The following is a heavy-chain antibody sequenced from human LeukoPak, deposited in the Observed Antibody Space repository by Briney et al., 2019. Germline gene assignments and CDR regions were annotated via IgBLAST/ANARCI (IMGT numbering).Heavy chain of an antibody. CDR3: ARDRPAGNTGHNHDY. CDR2: IYTSGST. D-gene: IGHD6-13*01. CDR1: GGSISSYY. V-gene: IGHV4-4*07. Sequence: SETLSLTCTVSGGSISSYYWSWIRQPAGKGLEWIGRIYTSGSTNYNSSLKSRVTMSVDTSKNQFSLKVSSVTAADTAVYYCARDRPAGNTGHNHDYWGQGTLVTVSS. J-gene: IGHJ4*02.